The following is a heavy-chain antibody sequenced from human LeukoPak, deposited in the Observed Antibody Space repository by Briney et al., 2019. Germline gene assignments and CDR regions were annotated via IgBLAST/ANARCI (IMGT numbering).Heavy chain of an antibody. J-gene: IGHJ4*02. CDR3: ARARGYSYVVDF. CDR2: INHSGST. D-gene: IGHD5-18*01. CDR1: GGSFSGYY. Sequence: SETLSLTCAVYGGSFSGYYWSWIRQPPGKGLEWIGEINHSGSTNYNPSLKGRVTISVDTSKNQFSLKLSSVTAADTAVYYCARARGYSYVVDFWGQGTLVTVSS. V-gene: IGHV4-34*01.